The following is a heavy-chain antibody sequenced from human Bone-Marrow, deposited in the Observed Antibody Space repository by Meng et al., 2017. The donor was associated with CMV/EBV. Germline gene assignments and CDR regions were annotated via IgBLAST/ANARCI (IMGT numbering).Heavy chain of an antibody. V-gene: IGHV1-2*02. CDR2: INPNSGGT. CDR3: AREVNIATYSLRFMGY. D-gene: IGHD4-11*01. J-gene: IGHJ4*02. CDR1: GYTFTGYY. Sequence: ASVKVSCKASGYTFTGYYMHWVRQAPGQGLEWMGWINPNSGGTNYAQKFQGRVTMTRDTSISTAYMELSRLRSDDTAVYYCAREVNIATYSLRFMGYWGQGTLVTVSS.